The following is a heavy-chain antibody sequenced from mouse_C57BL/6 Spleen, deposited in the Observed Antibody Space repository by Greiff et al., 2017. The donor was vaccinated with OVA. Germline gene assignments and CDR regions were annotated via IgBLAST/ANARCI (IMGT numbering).Heavy chain of an antibody. Sequence: QVQLQQSGPELVKPGASVKISCKASGYAFSSSWMNWVKQRPGKGLEWIGRIYPGDGDTNYNGKFKGKATLTADKSSSTTYMQLSSRTSEYYAVYFYERRRDITNVIGVFDYWGQGTTLTVSS. J-gene: IGHJ2*01. CDR2: IYPGDGDT. CDR1: GYAFSSSW. D-gene: IGHD1-1*01. V-gene: IGHV1-82*01. CDR3: ERRRDITNVIGVFDY.